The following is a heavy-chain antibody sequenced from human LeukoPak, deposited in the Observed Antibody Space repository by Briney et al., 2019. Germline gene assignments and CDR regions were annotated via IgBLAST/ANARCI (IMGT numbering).Heavy chain of an antibody. J-gene: IGHJ4*02. Sequence: GGSLRLSCAASGFSFDDYAMHWVRQRPGKGLEWVSLITWDGRSTYYIDSVKGRFTISRDNNENSLYLQMNSLRGDDTALYYCARDKYGYFDFWGQGTLVTVSS. CDR3: ARDKYGYFDF. CDR2: ITWDGRST. V-gene: IGHV3-43D*03. D-gene: IGHD4-17*01. CDR1: GFSFDDYA.